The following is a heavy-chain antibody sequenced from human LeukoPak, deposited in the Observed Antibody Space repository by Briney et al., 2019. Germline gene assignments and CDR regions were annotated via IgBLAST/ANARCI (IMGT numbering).Heavy chain of an antibody. CDR2: IXXDXTVX. CDR3: ATKQWLAPPPDS. Sequence: PGESLXLSCXASGFTFSKYXXXXXRQAPXKGXXXXXRIXXDXTVXXYAXSVKXXXXXSRXXADNTMFLQMNSVRDEDTAVYYCATKQWLAPPPDSWGQGTPVTVSS. D-gene: IGHD6-19*01. CDR1: GFTFSKYX. J-gene: IGHJ4*02. V-gene: IGHV3-74*01.